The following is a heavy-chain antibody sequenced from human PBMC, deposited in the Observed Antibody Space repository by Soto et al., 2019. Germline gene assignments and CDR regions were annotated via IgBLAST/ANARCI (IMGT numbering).Heavy chain of an antibody. CDR2: IYHSGST. CDR3: ARAPKTGGGPFTVTTSYFDY. J-gene: IGHJ4*02. V-gene: IGHV4-30-4*01. Sequence: PSETLSLTCTVSGDSISSGDDYWSWIRQPPGKGLEWIGYIYHSGSTYYNPSLKSRVTISVDTSKNQFSLKLSSVTAADTAVYYCARAPKTGGGPFTVTTSYFDYWGQGTLVTVSS. CDR1: GDSISSGDDY. D-gene: IGHD4-17*01.